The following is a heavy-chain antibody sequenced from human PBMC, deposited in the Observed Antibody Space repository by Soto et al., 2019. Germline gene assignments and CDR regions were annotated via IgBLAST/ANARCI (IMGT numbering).Heavy chain of an antibody. V-gene: IGHV3-30-3*01. J-gene: IGHJ4*02. Sequence: GGSLRLSCAAAGFPFSSYTLHWVRQSPGKGLEWVAVISHDGSHKYYADFVKGRFTISRDNSKNTVYLQTNSLRAEDTAVYYCARAPAPDYGGVGDYWGQGTLVTVSS. CDR2: ISHDGSHK. D-gene: IGHD4-17*01. CDR1: GFPFSSYT. CDR3: ARAPAPDYGGVGDY.